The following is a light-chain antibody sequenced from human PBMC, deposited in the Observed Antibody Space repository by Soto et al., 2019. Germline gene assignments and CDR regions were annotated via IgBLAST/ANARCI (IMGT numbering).Light chain of an antibody. J-gene: IGKJ1*01. V-gene: IGKV1-39*01. Sequence: DIQMTQSPSSLSASVGDRVTITCRASQSINSYLNWYQQKPGKAPKLLIYAASSLQSGVPSRFSGSGSGRDFTLTISSLQPEDVGTYYCQQSYSTPRTFGQGTKVEI. CDR1: QSINSY. CDR2: AAS. CDR3: QQSYSTPRT.